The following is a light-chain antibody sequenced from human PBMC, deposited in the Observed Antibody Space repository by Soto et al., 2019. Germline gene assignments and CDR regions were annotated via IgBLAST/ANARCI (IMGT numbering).Light chain of an antibody. CDR2: CAS. V-gene: IGKV3-20*01. J-gene: IGKJ1*01. CDR1: QSVNKW. CDR3: HRYGRT. Sequence: PQSPSTLSASVGDSVTITCRASQSVNKWLAWLQQNPGQALMLHIYCASSRATGIPDRFSGSGSGTDLTLSIRRLEPEAFEVYYYHRYGRTVGQGTKVDIK.